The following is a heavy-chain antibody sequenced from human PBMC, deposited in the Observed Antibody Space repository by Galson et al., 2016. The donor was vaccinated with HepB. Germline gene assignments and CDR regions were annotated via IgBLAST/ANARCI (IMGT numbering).Heavy chain of an antibody. Sequence: SLRLSCAASGFSISAFWMGWVRPAPGKGLEWVANINQDGSAKYYVDSAKGRFTISRDNANSTLCLQTNSLRVEDTAMYYCASGYTSGIWGQGTMVSVSS. J-gene: IGHJ3*02. V-gene: IGHV3-7*01. D-gene: IGHD6-19*01. CDR2: INQDGSAK. CDR1: GFSISAFW. CDR3: ASGYTSGI.